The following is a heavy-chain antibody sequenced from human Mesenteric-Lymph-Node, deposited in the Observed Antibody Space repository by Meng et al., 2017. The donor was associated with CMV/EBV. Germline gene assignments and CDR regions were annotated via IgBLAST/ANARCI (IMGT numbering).Heavy chain of an antibody. CDR2: ISTSSSYI. CDR1: GFTFNSYS. V-gene: IGHV3-21*01. J-gene: IGHJ4*02. D-gene: IGHD3-3*01. CDR3: ARDSATYDFWSGYQYYFDY. Sequence: GESLKISCAASGFTFNSYSMNWVRQAPGKGLEWVSSISTSSSYIYYADSVKGRFTISRDNAKNSLYLQMNSLRAEDTAVYYCARDSATYDFWSGYQYYFDYWGQGTLVTVSS.